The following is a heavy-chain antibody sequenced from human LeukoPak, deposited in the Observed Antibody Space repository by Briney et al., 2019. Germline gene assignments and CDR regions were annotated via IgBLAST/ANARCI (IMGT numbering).Heavy chain of an antibody. CDR1: GFTFSSYS. CDR2: ISSSSSTI. Sequence: GGSLRLSCAASGFTFSSYSMNWVRQVPGKGLEWVSYISSSSSTIYYADSVKGRFTISRDNAKNSLYLQMNSLRAEDTAVYYCAKGFDFWSASYYFDYWGQGTLVTVSS. J-gene: IGHJ4*02. D-gene: IGHD3-3*01. CDR3: AKGFDFWSASYYFDY. V-gene: IGHV3-48*04.